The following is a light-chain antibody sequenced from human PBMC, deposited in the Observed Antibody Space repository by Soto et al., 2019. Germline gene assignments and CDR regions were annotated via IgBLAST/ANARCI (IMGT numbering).Light chain of an antibody. J-gene: IGKJ3*01. Sequence: DLQMTQSPSTLSASVGDRVTITCRASQSISRSLAWYQQKSGKAPKLLLYDASSLIGGIPSRFSGSGFGTEFTLTISGLQPDDFATYYCQQYQSYFLTFGPGTTVDIK. CDR3: QQYQSYFLT. CDR2: DAS. CDR1: QSISRS. V-gene: IGKV1-5*01.